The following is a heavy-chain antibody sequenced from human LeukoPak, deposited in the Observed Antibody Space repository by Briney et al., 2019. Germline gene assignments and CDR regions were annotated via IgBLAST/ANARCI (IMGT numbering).Heavy chain of an antibody. Sequence: PGGSLRLSCAASGFTFSSYAMSWVRQAPGKGLEWVSGISGSGDRTFYTDSVKGRFTISRDNSKNTLYLQMNSLRAEDTAVYYCAKDGGITDYDFWSANMRFWFDPRGQGTLVTVSA. CDR2: ISGSGDRT. V-gene: IGHV3-23*01. CDR3: AKDGGITDYDFWSANMRFWFDP. D-gene: IGHD3-3*01. CDR1: GFTFSSYA. J-gene: IGHJ5*02.